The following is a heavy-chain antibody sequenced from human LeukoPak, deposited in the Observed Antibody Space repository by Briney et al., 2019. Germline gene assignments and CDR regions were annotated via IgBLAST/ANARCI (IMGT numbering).Heavy chain of an antibody. CDR2: LLYDGNTK. CDR3: ARDHRPEIQYYYMDV. D-gene: IGHD1-14*01. V-gene: IGHV3-33*01. Sequence: PGGSLRLSCAASGFSLSNYGMHWVRQAPGKGLEWVAALLYDGNTKHYADSVKGRFTISRDISKNTFYLQMNSPTAEDTAVYYCARDHRPEIQYYYMDVWGKGTTVAVSS. J-gene: IGHJ6*03. CDR1: GFSLSNYG.